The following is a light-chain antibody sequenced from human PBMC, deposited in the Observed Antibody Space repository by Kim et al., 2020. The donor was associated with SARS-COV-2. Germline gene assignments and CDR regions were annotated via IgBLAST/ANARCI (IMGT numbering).Light chain of an antibody. V-gene: IGKV1-16*01. J-gene: IGKJ1*01. CDR3: HQYSSYPRT. CDR2: ASS. CDR1: QDISSN. Sequence: ASVGDRVTITCRASQDISSNLAWFQQKPGRAPKSLIYASSSLQSGAPSRFSGGGSGTDFPLTISSLQAEDSATYYCHQYSSYPRTFGQGTKVDIK.